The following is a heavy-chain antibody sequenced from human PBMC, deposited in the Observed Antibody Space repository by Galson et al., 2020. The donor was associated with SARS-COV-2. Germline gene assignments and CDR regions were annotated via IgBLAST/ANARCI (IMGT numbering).Heavy chain of an antibody. Sequence: SETLSLTCAVYGGSFSDYYWTWVRQPPGKGLEWIGEINHSGSTNYNPSLKSRVTISEDSSKNQFSLKLTSVTAADTAVYYCARGLVVITDYMADAFDIWGLGTMVTVSS. V-gene: IGHV4-34*01. CDR2: INHSGST. CDR1: GGSFSDYY. CDR3: ARGLVVITDYMADAFDI. D-gene: IGHD3-22*01. J-gene: IGHJ3*02.